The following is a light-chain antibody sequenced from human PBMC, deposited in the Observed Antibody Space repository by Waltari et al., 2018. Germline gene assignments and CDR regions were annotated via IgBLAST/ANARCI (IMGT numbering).Light chain of an antibody. CDR2: WAS. CDR1: QSLFYISHNKNY. V-gene: IGKV4-1*01. Sequence: DIVMTQSPESLPVSRGERAHLPCTSSQSLFYISHNKNYLAWYQQKPGQPPKLLIYWASTRDSGVPDRFSGSGSGTDFTLTISSLQAEDVAVYTCQQYFDTPFTFGPGTKV. CDR3: QQYFDTPFT. J-gene: IGKJ3*01.